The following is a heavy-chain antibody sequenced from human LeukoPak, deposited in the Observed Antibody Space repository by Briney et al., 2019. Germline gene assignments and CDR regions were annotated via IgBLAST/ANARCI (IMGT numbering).Heavy chain of an antibody. Sequence: SVKVSCKASGGTFSSYAISWVRQAPGQGLEWMGGIIPIFGTANYAQKFQGRVTITADESTSTAYMELSSLRSEDTAVYYCARDRGSSSPPFDYWGQGTLVTVSS. CDR1: GGTFSSYA. J-gene: IGHJ4*02. D-gene: IGHD6-6*01. CDR2: IIPIFGTA. CDR3: ARDRGSSSPPFDY. V-gene: IGHV1-69*01.